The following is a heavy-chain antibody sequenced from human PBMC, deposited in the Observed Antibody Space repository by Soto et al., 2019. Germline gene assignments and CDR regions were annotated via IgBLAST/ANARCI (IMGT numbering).Heavy chain of an antibody. CDR2: IYLNYDK. D-gene: IGHD5-12*01. V-gene: IGHV2-5*01. J-gene: IGHJ4*02. CDR1: GFSLSTSGVG. CDR3: AHRRPRHPTFTRADTFDC. Sequence: QITLKESGPTLVKPTQTLTLTCTFSGFSLSTSGVGVGWIRQPPGKALEWLALIYLNYDKRYSPSLKSRLTIAKDTPEHLVVLKMTNMELVDTATYYCAHRRPRHPTFTRADTFDCWGQGTLVTVSS.